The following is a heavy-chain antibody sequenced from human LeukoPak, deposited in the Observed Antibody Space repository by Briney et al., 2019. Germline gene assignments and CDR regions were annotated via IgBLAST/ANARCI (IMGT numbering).Heavy chain of an antibody. Sequence: PGGSLRLSCAASGFTFSSYWMSWVRQAPGKGLEWVANIKQDGSEKYYVDSVKGRFTISRDNAKNSLYLQMNSLRAEDTAVYYCARDVGFIAAAGTFNYWGQGTLLTVSS. V-gene: IGHV3-7*03. D-gene: IGHD6-13*01. CDR2: IKQDGSEK. CDR1: GFTFSSYW. J-gene: IGHJ4*02. CDR3: ARDVGFIAAAGTFNY.